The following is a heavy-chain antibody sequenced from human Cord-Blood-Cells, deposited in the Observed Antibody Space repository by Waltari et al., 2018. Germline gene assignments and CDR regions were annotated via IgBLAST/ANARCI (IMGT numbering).Heavy chain of an antibody. CDR2: INHSGST. CDR1: GESFSSYY. D-gene: IGHD6-6*01. V-gene: IGHV4-34*01. Sequence: QVQLQQWGAGLLKPSETLSLTCAVFGESFSSYYWSWTRQPSGKGLEWLGEINHSGSTNYNPSLKSRDTISVDTSKNQFSLKLSSVTAADTAVYYCARGRRGKQLVFDYWGQGTLVTVSS. J-gene: IGHJ4*02. CDR3: ARGRRGKQLVFDY.